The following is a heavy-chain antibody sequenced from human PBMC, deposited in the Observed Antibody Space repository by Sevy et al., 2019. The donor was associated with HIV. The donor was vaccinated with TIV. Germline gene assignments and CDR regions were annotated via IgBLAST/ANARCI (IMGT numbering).Heavy chain of an antibody. CDR2: ISNSGSTT. J-gene: IGHJ4*02. CDR1: GFRFNYHN. Sequence: GGALRLSCAASGFRFNYHNMNWVRQAPGKGLEWISYISNSGSTTYLADSVRGRFTISRDNAKNSLFLEMDKLTDEEPAVYYCAREGNRERQTIPLDSWGRGIQVTVSS. D-gene: IGHD6-25*01. V-gene: IGHV3-48*02. CDR3: AREGNRERQTIPLDS.